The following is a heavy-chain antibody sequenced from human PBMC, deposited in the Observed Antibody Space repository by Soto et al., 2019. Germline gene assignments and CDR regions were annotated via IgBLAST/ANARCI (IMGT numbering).Heavy chain of an antibody. Sequence: ASVKVSCQASGYTFTGYYMHWVRQAPGQGLEWMGWINPNSGGTNYAQKFQGRVTMTRDTSISTAYMELSRLRSDDTAVYYCARDRHCSSTSCYGGHDAFDIWGQGTMVTVSS. D-gene: IGHD2-2*01. CDR1: GYTFTGYY. CDR3: ARDRHCSSTSCYGGHDAFDI. V-gene: IGHV1-2*02. J-gene: IGHJ3*02. CDR2: INPNSGGT.